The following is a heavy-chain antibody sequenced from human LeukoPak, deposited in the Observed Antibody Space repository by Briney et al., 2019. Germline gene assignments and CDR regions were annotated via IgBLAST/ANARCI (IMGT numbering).Heavy chain of an antibody. CDR3: ARDGDYGDRFDY. CDR1: GFTFSSYG. Sequence: GGSLRLSCAASGFTFSSYGMHWVRQAPGKGLEWVAVISYDGSNKYYADSVKGRFTISRDNAKNTLYLQMNSLRAEDTAVYYCARDGDYGDRFDYWGQGTLVTVSS. D-gene: IGHD4-17*01. V-gene: IGHV3-30*03. J-gene: IGHJ4*02. CDR2: ISYDGSNK.